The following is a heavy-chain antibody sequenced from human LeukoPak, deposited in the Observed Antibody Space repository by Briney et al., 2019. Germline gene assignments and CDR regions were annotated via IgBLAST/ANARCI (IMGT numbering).Heavy chain of an antibody. V-gene: IGHV1-18*01. CDR2: ISAYNGNT. D-gene: IGHD2-2*01. CDR1: GYTFTSYG. CDR3: ARDSGYCSSTSCYPNWFDP. J-gene: IGHJ5*02. Sequence: ASVKVSCKASGYTFTSYGISWVRRAPGQGLEWMGWISAYNGNTNYAQKLQGRVTMTTDTSTSTAYMELRSLRSDDTAVYYCARDSGYCSSTSCYPNWFDPWGQGTLVTVSS.